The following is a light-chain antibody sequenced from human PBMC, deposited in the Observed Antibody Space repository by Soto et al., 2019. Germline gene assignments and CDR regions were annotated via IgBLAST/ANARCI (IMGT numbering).Light chain of an antibody. CDR1: SSDVGGYSY. Sequence: HSALTQPASVSGSPGQSITISCTGTSSDVGGYSYVSWYQQHPGKTPKLMIYEVSNRPSGVSHRFSGSKSGNTASLTISGLQNEDEADYYCSSFSSITREVFGGGTKVTVL. V-gene: IGLV2-14*01. CDR3: SSFSSITREV. CDR2: EVS. J-gene: IGLJ2*01.